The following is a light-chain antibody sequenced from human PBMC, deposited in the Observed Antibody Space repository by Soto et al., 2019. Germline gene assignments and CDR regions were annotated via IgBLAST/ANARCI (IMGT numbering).Light chain of an antibody. J-gene: IGKJ1*01. V-gene: IGKV1-5*03. CDR3: QQDSAYWT. CDR2: TAS. Sequence: DIQMAQSPSTLSASVGDRVTISCRASQSINAWLAWYQQKPGKAPKLLIPTASTLEDGVPSRFSGSGSGTEYPLTSSRLQSDDFATYYCQQDSAYWTFGPGTKVEI. CDR1: QSINAW.